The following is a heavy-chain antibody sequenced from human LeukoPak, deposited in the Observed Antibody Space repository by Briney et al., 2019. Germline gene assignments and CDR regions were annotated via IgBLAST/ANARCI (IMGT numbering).Heavy chain of an antibody. CDR1: GGTLSSYA. V-gene: IGHV1-69*13. J-gene: IGHJ4*02. D-gene: IGHD6-13*01. CDR2: IIPIFGTA. CDR3: AVSYGSSWYLLDY. Sequence: SVKVSCKASGGTLSSYAISWVRQAPGQGLEWTGGIIPIFGTANYAQKFQGRVTITADESTSTAYMELSSLRSDDTAVYYCAVSYGSSWYLLDYWGQGTLVTVSS.